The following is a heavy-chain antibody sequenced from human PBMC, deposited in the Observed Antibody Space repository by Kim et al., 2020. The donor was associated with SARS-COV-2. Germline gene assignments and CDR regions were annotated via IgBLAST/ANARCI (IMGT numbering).Heavy chain of an antibody. D-gene: IGHD3-22*01. V-gene: IGHV1-2*06. CDR3: ARAYYDSSGYHDY. Sequence: ASVKVSCKASGYTFTGYYMHWVRQAPGQGLEWMGRINPNSGGTNYAQKFQGRVTMTRDTSISTAYMELSRLRSDDTAVYYCARAYYDSSGYHDYWGQGTLVTVSS. CDR1: GYTFTGYY. J-gene: IGHJ4*02. CDR2: INPNSGGT.